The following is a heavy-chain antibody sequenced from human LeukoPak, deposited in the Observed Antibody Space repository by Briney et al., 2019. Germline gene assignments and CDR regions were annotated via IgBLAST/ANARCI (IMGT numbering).Heavy chain of an antibody. CDR2: ISSNGGST. J-gene: IGHJ3*02. V-gene: IGHV3-64*01. D-gene: IGHD2-2*01. CDR3: AREADILPAARAFDI. Sequence: GGSLGLSCAASGFTFSKYAMHWVRQAPGKGLEYVSGISSNGGSTDYGNSVKGRFTISRDNSKNILYLQMGSLRGEDMAVYYCAREADILPAARAFDIWGQGTMVTVSS. CDR1: GFTFSKYA.